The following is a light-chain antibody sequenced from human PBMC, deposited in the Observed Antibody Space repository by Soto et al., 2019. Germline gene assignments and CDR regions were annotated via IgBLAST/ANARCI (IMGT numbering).Light chain of an antibody. Sequence: QSVLTQPASVSGSPGQSIAISCTGSSSDVGIYNYVSWYQQHPGKVPKLIIYEVTNRPSGVSNRFSGSKSGNTASLTISGLQAEDEADYYCSSYTTISTLVFGTGTKVTVL. V-gene: IGLV2-14*01. CDR1: SSDVGIYNY. J-gene: IGLJ1*01. CDR2: EVT. CDR3: SSYTTISTLV.